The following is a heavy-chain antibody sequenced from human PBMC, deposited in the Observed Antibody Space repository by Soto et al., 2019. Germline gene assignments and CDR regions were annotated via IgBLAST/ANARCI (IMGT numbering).Heavy chain of an antibody. CDR3: ARDQGGYYGSGSYLVGYYYYGMDV. CDR2: IYYSGST. J-gene: IGHJ6*02. CDR1: GGSISSGGYY. D-gene: IGHD3-10*01. Sequence: SETLSLTCTVSGGSISSGGYYWSWIRQHPGKGLEWIGYIYYSGSTYYNPPLKSRVTISVDTSKNQFSLKLSSVTAADTAVYYCARDQGGYYGSGSYLVGYYYYGMDVWGQGTTVTVSS. V-gene: IGHV4-31*03.